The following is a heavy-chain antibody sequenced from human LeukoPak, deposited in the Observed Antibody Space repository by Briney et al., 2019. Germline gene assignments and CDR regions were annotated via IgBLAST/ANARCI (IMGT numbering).Heavy chain of an antibody. D-gene: IGHD3-10*01. Sequence: SETLSLTCTVSGGSISSYWSWIRQSPGKGLELIGYIYFSGTTNYNPSLKSRLTITIDTSRNQFSLKLRSVTAADTAIYYCVSGGSYLTKWGQGTLVTVSS. CDR1: GGSISSY. CDR3: VSGGSYLTK. CDR2: IYFSGTT. V-gene: IGHV4-59*01. J-gene: IGHJ4*02.